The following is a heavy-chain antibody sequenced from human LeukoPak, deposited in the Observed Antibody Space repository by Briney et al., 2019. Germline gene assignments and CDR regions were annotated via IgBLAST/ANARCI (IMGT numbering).Heavy chain of an antibody. D-gene: IGHD6-19*01. Sequence: PSETLSLTCTVSGYSISSGYYWGWIRPPPGKGLEWIGSIYHGGSTYYNPSLKSRVTISVDTSKNQFSLKLSSVTAADTAVYYCAREWSAGAVADFDYWGQGTLVTVSS. V-gene: IGHV4-38-2*02. CDR3: AREWSAGAVADFDY. CDR1: GYSISSGYY. CDR2: IYHGGST. J-gene: IGHJ4*02.